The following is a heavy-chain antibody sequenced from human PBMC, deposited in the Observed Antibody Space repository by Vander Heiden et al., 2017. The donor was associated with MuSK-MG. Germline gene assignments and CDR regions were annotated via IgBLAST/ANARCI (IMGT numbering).Heavy chain of an antibody. J-gene: IGHJ4*02. V-gene: IGHV3-64D*06. CDR1: GYNVLSYA. CDR2: ISSNGGST. Sequence: EALLVESGRGVLQPGGSLSLAWLASGYNVLSYAMHWVRQAPGKGLEYVSAISSNGGSTYYADSVKGRFTISRDNSKNTLYLQMSSLRAEDTAVYYCVGRGYCSGGSCYLDYWGQGTLVTVSS. D-gene: IGHD2-15*01. CDR3: VGRGYCSGGSCYLDY.